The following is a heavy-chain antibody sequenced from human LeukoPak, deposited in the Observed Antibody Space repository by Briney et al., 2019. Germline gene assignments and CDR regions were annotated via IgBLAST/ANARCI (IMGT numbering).Heavy chain of an antibody. Sequence: GSLRLSCAASGFTFSSYWMSWVRQAPGKGLEWVANIKQDGSEKYYVDSVKGRFTISRDNAENSLFLQMNSLRAEDTAVYYCAVPPLSGTGSSRPLAGVDVWGQGTTVTVSS. V-gene: IGHV3-7*01. CDR3: AVPPLSGTGSSRPLAGVDV. CDR1: GFTFSSYW. J-gene: IGHJ6*02. CDR2: IKQDGSEK. D-gene: IGHD3-10*01.